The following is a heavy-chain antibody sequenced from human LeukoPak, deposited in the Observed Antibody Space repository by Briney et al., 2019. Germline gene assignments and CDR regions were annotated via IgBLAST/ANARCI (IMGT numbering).Heavy chain of an antibody. V-gene: IGHV1-2*02. CDR1: GYTFSGTGWY. J-gene: IGHJ4*02. Sequence: ASVKVSCKASGYTFSGTGWYLYWLRQAPGQGLECMGWIYPYTGATHYAQKFQGRVAMTRDTSISTAYMEVSRLRPHDTAVYYCARDGPAQMVDFDYWGQGTLVTVSS. CDR3: ARDGPAQMVDFDY. CDR2: IYPYTGAT. D-gene: IGHD3-10*01.